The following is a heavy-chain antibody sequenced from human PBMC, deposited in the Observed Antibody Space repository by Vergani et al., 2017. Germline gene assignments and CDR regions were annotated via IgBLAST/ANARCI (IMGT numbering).Heavy chain of an antibody. CDR1: GFSFRNAW. Sequence: EVQLVESGGGIVKPGGSLILSCVASGFSFRNAWMNWVRRTPGKGLRWVGRIKSTFDRGTTDYAAAVKGRFTISRDDSKNTLFLQMNGLKTEDIGVYYCTTDPRYCGDGSCYWLRDHHYYGMDVWGQGTTVTVSS. CDR2: IKSTFDRGTT. CDR3: TTDPRYCGDGSCYWLRDHHYYGMDV. D-gene: IGHD2-21*01. V-gene: IGHV3-15*07. J-gene: IGHJ6*02.